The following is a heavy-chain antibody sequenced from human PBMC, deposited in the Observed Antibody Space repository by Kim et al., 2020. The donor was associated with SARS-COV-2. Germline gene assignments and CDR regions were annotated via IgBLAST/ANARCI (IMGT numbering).Heavy chain of an antibody. J-gene: IGHJ4*02. CDR1: GYTFTTYA. Sequence: ASVKVSCKASGYTFTTYAMNWVRQAPGQGLEWMGWINTNTGNPTYAQGFTGRFVFSLDTSVSTAYLQISSLKAEDTAVYYCARNSGYSSSWYGHTEDHWGQGTLVTVSS. D-gene: IGHD6-13*01. CDR2: INTNTGNP. CDR3: ARNSGYSSSWYGHTEDH. V-gene: IGHV7-4-1*02.